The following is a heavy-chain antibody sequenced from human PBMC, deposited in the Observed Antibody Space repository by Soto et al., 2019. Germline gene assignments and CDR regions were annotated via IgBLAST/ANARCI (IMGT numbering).Heavy chain of an antibody. V-gene: IGHV4-34*01. D-gene: IGHD3-3*01. J-gene: IGHJ4*02. CDR2: INHSGST. Sequence: PSETLSLTCAVYGGSFSGYYWSWIRQPPGKGLEWIGEINHSGSTNYNPSLKSRVTISVDTSKNQFSLKLSSVTAADTAVYYCARVIFWSGYYRIDYWGQGTLVTVSS. CDR1: GGSFSGYY. CDR3: ARVIFWSGYYRIDY.